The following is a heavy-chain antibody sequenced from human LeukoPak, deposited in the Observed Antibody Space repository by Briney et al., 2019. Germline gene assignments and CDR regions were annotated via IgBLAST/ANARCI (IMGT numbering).Heavy chain of an antibody. CDR3: TLIAAAGKVGY. CDR2: IKSKTDGGTT. Sequence: PGGSLRLSCAASGFTFSNAWMSWVRQAPGKGLEWVGRIKSKTDGGTTDYAVPVKGRFTISRDDSKNTLYLQMNSLKTEDTAVYYCTLIAAAGKVGYWGQGTLVTVSS. V-gene: IGHV3-15*01. D-gene: IGHD6-13*01. CDR1: GFTFSNAW. J-gene: IGHJ4*02.